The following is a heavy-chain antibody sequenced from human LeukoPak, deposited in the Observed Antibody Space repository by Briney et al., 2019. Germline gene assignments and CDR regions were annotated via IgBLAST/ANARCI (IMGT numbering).Heavy chain of an antibody. CDR2: IWYDGSNK. J-gene: IGHJ4*02. V-gene: IGHV3-33*01. CDR3: ARDTNYLSGGVLGY. Sequence: GGSLRLSCAASGFTFSSYGMHWVRHAPGKGLEWLAVIWYDGSNKYYADSVKGRFTISRDNSKNTLYLQMNSLRAEDTAVYYCARDTNYLSGGVLGYWGQGTLVTVSS. CDR1: GFTFSSYG. D-gene: IGHD5-24*01.